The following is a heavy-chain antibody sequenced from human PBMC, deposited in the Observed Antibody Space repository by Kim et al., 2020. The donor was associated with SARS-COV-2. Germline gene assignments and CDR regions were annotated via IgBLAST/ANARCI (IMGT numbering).Heavy chain of an antibody. CDR3: AKDLHDDYGDYWYNGMEV. Sequence: GGSLRLSCAASGFTFSSYGMHWVRQAPGKGLEWVAVIWYDGSNKYYADSVKGRFTISRDNSKNTLYLQMNSLRAEDTAVYYCAKDLHDDYGDYWYNGMEVWRRGPRVTV. D-gene: IGHD4-17*01. J-gene: IGHJ6*01. CDR1: GFTFSSYG. CDR2: IWYDGSNK. V-gene: IGHV3-33*06.